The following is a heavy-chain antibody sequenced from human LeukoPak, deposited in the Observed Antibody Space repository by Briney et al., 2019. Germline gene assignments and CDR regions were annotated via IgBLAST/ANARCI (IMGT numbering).Heavy chain of an antibody. CDR3: ARAPRAAAGKFDY. CDR1: GFTFSSYA. Sequence: GGSLRLSCAASGFTFSSYAMHWVRQAPGKGLEWVAVISYDGSNKYYADSVKGRFTISRDNSKNTLYLQMNSLRAEDTAVYYCARAPRAAAGKFDYWGQGTLVTVSS. V-gene: IGHV3-30-3*01. J-gene: IGHJ4*02. D-gene: IGHD6-13*01. CDR2: ISYDGSNK.